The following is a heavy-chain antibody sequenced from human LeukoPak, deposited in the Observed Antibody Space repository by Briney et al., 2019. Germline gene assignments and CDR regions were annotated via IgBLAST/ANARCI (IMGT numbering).Heavy chain of an antibody. J-gene: IGHJ3*02. CDR3: ARTTERDDAFDI. V-gene: IGHV4-59*08. D-gene: IGHD1-14*01. CDR2: IYYSGST. Sequence: SETLSLTCTVSGGSISSYYWSWIRQPPGKGLEWIGYIYYSGSTNYNPSLKSRVTISVDTSKNQFSLKLSSVTAADTAVYYCARTTERDDAFDIWGQGTMVTVSS. CDR1: GGSISSYY.